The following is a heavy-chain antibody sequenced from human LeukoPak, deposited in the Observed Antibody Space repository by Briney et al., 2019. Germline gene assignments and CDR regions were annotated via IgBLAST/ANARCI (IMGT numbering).Heavy chain of an antibody. J-gene: IGHJ4*02. CDR3: ARDSRYYYDSSGPSDY. D-gene: IGHD3-22*01. V-gene: IGHV1-69*05. CDR2: IIPIFGTA. Sequence: ASVKVSCKASRGTFSSYAISWVRQAPGQGLEWMGGIIPIFGTANYAQKFQGRVTITTDESTSTAYMELSSLRSEDTAVYYCARDSRYYYDSSGPSDYWGQGTLVTVSS. CDR1: RGTFSSYA.